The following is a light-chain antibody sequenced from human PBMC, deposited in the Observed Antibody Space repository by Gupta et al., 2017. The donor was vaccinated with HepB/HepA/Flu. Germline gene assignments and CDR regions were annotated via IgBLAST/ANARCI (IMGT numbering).Light chain of an antibody. CDR3: QQYYSSPPWT. CDR1: QSVLYYSNNKNY. CDR2: WAS. V-gene: IGKV4-1*01. J-gene: IGKJ1*01. Sequence: DIVMTQSPDSLVVSLGERATINCKSSQSVLYYSNNKNYLAWYQQKPGQPPKLLIYWASTRESGVPDRFSGSGSRTDFTLTISSLKAEDVAVYYCQQYYSSPPWTFGQGTKVEIK.